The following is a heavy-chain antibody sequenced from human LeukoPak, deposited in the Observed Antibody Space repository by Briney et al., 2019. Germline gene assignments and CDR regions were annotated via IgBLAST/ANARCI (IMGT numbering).Heavy chain of an antibody. V-gene: IGHV1-2*02. J-gene: IGHJ4*02. D-gene: IGHD3-22*01. CDR1: GYTFTGYY. Sequence: GASVKVSRKASGYTFTGYYMHWVRQAPGQGLEWMGWINPNSGGTNYAQKFQGRVTMTRDTSISTAYMELSRLRSDDTAVYYCARDSGNYYDSSGYIPLGYWGQGTLVTVSS. CDR3: ARDSGNYYDSSGYIPLGY. CDR2: INPNSGGT.